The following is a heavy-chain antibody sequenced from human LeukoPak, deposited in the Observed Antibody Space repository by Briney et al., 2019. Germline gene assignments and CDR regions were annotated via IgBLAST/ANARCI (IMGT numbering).Heavy chain of an antibody. Sequence: GASVKVSCKASGYTFTGYYMHWVRQAPGKGLEWMGGFDPEDGETIYAQKFQGRVTMTEDTSTDTAYMELSSLRSEDTAVYYCATDRYIGFGELLSYWGQGTLVTVSS. CDR3: ATDRYIGFGELLSY. V-gene: IGHV1-24*01. CDR2: FDPEDGET. CDR1: GYTFTGYY. D-gene: IGHD3-10*01. J-gene: IGHJ4*02.